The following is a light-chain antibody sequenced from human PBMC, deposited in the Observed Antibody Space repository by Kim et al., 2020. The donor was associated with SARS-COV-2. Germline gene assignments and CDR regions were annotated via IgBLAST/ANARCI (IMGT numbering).Light chain of an antibody. CDR2: DND. J-gene: IGLJ3*02. Sequence: GQKVTISCSGSSSNIGNNYVSWYQQFPGTAPKLLIYDNDQRPSGIPDRFSGSKSGTSATLGITGLQTGDEADYYCGTWDGSLSAGVFGGGTQLTVL. V-gene: IGLV1-51*01. CDR1: SSNIGNNY. CDR3: GTWDGSLSAGV.